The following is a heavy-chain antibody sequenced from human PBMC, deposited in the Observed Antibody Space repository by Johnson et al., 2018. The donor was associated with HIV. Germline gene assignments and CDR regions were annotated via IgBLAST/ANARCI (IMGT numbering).Heavy chain of an antibody. CDR3: ARAFDQGYSSGWSSDVYDI. CDR1: GFTFSSHW. V-gene: IGHV3-74*02. CDR2: INSDGSST. Sequence: VQLVESGGGLVQPGGSLRLSCAASGFTFSSHWMHWVRQPPGKGLVWVSRINSDGSSTSYADSVKGRFTISRDNAKNTLYLQMNSLRVEDTAVYYCARAFDQGYSSGWSSDVYDIWGQGTMVTVSA. J-gene: IGHJ3*02. D-gene: IGHD6-19*01.